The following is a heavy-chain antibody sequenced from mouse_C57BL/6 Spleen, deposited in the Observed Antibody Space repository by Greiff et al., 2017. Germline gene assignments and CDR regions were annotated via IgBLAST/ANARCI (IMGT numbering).Heavy chain of an antibody. CDR1: GYTFTSYG. CDR3: ARKGLGEGYYFDY. CDR2: IYPRSGNT. Sequence: VQLVESGAELARPGASVKLSCKASGYTFTSYGISWVKQRTGQGLEWIGEIYPRSGNTYYNEKFKGKATLTADKSSSTAYMELRSLTSEDSAVYFCARKGLGEGYYFDYWGQGTTLTVSS. V-gene: IGHV1-81*01. D-gene: IGHD4-1*01. J-gene: IGHJ2*01.